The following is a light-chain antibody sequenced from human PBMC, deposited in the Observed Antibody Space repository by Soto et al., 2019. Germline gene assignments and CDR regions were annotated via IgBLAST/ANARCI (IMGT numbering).Light chain of an antibody. CDR3: LKTYSVPWK. V-gene: IGKV1-39*01. Sequence: DIQMTHSPSSLSASILDIVTITCRASHTISSNLNSYQQKPGKAPQLLIYAASSVPSGVPPRFSGRGSGTEFTLTVSSLQSEDFATYYCLKTYSVPWKFGHGTKVDIK. CDR2: AAS. CDR1: HTISSN. J-gene: IGKJ1*01.